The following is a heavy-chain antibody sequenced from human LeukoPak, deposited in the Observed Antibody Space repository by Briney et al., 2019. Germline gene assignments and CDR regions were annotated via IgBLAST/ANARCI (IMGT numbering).Heavy chain of an antibody. CDR3: AKHYSRKFDP. J-gene: IGHJ5*02. CDR2: ISGSGDNT. Sequence: GGSLRLSCAASGFTFSSYAMNWARQAPGKGLEWVSGISGSGDNTYYADSVKGRFTISRDNSKNTLYLQMNSLRAEDTAVYYCAKHYSRKFDPWGQGTLATVSS. V-gene: IGHV3-23*01. D-gene: IGHD4-11*01. CDR1: GFTFSSYA.